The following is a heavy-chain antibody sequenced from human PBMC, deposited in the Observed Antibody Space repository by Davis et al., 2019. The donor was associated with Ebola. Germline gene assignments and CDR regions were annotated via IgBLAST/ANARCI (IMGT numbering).Heavy chain of an antibody. CDR3: VRAVFHEVLDY. CDR2: VSHSERER. CDR1: GFTFRDNA. V-gene: IGHV3-30*04. J-gene: IGHJ4*02. D-gene: IGHD3-3*01. Sequence: PGGSLRLSCAASGFTFRDNAMHCVRQAPRKGLEWVDVVSHSERERFYADSVKGRFTISRDNSENTLYLQMSSLTVDDTAVYYCVRAVFHEVLDYWGQGTPVTVSS.